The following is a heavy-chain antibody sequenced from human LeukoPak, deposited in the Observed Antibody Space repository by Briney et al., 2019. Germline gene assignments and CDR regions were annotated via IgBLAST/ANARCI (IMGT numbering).Heavy chain of an antibody. Sequence: GGSLRLSCATSGFTFSDYYMSWIRQAPGKGLEWVSYISSSGSPIYYADSVKGRFTISRDNSKNTLYLQMNSLRAEDTAVYYCAKDRAYYSDSSGYYLVRAYDYWGQGTLVTVSS. V-gene: IGHV3-11*01. CDR1: GFTFSDYY. J-gene: IGHJ4*02. CDR3: AKDRAYYSDSSGYYLVRAYDY. D-gene: IGHD3-22*01. CDR2: ISSSGSPI.